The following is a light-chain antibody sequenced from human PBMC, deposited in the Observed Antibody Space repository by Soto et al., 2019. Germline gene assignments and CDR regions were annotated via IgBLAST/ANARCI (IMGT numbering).Light chain of an antibody. J-gene: IGLJ1*01. CDR3: SSYTTSSTDV. CDR1: SSDVGGYNY. CDR2: EVT. V-gene: IGLV2-14*01. Sequence: QSALTQPASVSGSPGQSITISCTGTSSDVGGYNYVSWYQHHPGEAPKLMIFEVTKRPSGVSNRFSGSKSGNTASLTISGRQAEDEADYFCSSYTTSSTDVFGSGTKLTVL.